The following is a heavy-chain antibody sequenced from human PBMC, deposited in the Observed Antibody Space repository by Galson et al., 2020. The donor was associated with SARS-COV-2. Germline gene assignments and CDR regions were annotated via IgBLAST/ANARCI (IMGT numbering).Heavy chain of an antibody. Sequence: GGSLRLSCAASGFTFSSYSMNWVRQAPGKGLEWVSSISSSSSYIYYADSVKGRFTISRDNAKNSLYLQMNSLRAEDTAVYYCARDKDYGDPDWYFDLWGRGTLVTVSS. CDR3: ARDKDYGDPDWYFDL. V-gene: IGHV3-21*01. CDR1: GFTFSSYS. CDR2: ISSSSSYI. D-gene: IGHD4-17*01. J-gene: IGHJ2*01.